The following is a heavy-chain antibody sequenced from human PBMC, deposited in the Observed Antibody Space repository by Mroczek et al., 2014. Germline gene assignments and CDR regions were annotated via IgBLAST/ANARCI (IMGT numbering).Heavy chain of an antibody. Sequence: QVQLVESGGGVVQPGRSLRLSCAASGFTFSSYGMHWVRQAPGKGLEWVAVISYDGSNKYYADSVKGRFTISRDNSKNTLYLQMNSLRAEDTAVYYCAKDLWRYSSGQEGVSFDYWGQGTLVTVSS. V-gene: IGHV3-30*18. CDR3: AKDLWRYSSGQEGVSFDY. CDR2: ISYDGSNK. CDR1: GFTFSSYG. J-gene: IGHJ4*02. D-gene: IGHD6-19*01.